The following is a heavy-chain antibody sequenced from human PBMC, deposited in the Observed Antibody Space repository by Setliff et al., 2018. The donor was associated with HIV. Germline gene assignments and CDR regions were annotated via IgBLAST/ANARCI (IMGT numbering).Heavy chain of an antibody. CDR2: IKSRTDGETT. D-gene: IGHD2-15*01. J-gene: IGHJ4*02. V-gene: IGHV3-15*01. CDR3: ARDLGRTATGTGFDS. CDR1: GLTFSDAW. Sequence: GGSLRLSCVVSGLTFSDAWMTWVRQAPGKGLEWVGRIKSRTDGETTDYAAPVKGRFTISREDSKNTLHLQMDSLKTEDTSLYYCARDLGRTATGTGFDSTGQGTLVTVSS.